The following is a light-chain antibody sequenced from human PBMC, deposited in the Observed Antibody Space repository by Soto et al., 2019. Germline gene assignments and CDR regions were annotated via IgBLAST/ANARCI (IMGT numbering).Light chain of an antibody. CDR2: GAS. J-gene: IGKJ1*01. Sequence: EIVMTQSPATLSVSPGERATLSCRASQSVSSNLAWYQQKPGQAPRPLIYGASTRATGLPARFSGSGSGTELALTISSLQSEDFAVYYCQQYNNWPPWTFGQGTKVEIK. V-gene: IGKV3-15*01. CDR1: QSVSSN. CDR3: QQYNNWPPWT.